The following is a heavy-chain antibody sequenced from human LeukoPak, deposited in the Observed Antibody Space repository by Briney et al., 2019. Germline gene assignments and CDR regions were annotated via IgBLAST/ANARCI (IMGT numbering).Heavy chain of an antibody. V-gene: IGHV4-61*02. CDR1: CGSISSGSYY. J-gene: IGHJ5*02. CDR3: ARTRYYYDSSGYYRLIKSNWFDP. D-gene: IGHD3-22*01. Sequence: SEPLSLTCTVSCGSISSGSYYWSWIRPSAGKGLEWIGRIYTSGSIHYNPSLKSRVTISVDTSKNQFSLKLSSVTAADTAVYYCARTRYYYDSSGYYRLIKSNWFDPWGQGTLVTVSS. CDR2: IYTSGSI.